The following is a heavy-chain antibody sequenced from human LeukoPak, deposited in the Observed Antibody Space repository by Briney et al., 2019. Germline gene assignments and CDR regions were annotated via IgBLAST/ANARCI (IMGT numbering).Heavy chain of an antibody. D-gene: IGHD4-17*01. CDR1: GGSISSGGYY. J-gene: IGHJ4*02. Sequence: SETLSLTCTVSGGSISSGGYYWSWIRQPPGRGLEWIGYIYYSGSTNYNPSLKRRVAISVDASMNQSSQKLNSVTAADTAVYYCARSGLETTVIDFDYWGQGTLVTLSS. V-gene: IGHV4-61*08. CDR2: IYYSGST. CDR3: ARSGLETTVIDFDY.